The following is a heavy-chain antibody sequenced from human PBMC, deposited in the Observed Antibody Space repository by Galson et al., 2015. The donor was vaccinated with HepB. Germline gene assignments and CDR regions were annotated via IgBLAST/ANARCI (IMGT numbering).Heavy chain of an antibody. J-gene: IGHJ4*02. CDR2: ISAYNGNT. Sequence: SVKVSCKASGYTFTSYGISWVRQAPGQGLEWMGWISAYNGNTNYAQNLQGRVTMTTDTSTSTAYMELRSLRSDDTAVYYCAREERTARLHYPADYWGQGTLVTVSS. CDR1: GYTFTSYG. CDR3: AREERTARLHYPADY. V-gene: IGHV1-18*04. D-gene: IGHD4-11*01.